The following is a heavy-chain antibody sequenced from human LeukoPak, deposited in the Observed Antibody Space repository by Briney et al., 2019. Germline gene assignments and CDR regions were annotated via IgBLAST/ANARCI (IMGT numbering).Heavy chain of an antibody. J-gene: IGHJ4*02. CDR2: IYYSGST. CDR1: GGSIRSNNW. D-gene: IGHD3-10*01. CDR3: ARHYGP. V-gene: IGHV4-39*01. Sequence: SETLSLTCAVSGGSIRSNNWWSWVRQPPGKGLEWIGSIYYSGSTYYNPSLKSRVTISVDTSKNQFSLKLNSVTATDTAVYYCARHYGPWGQGTLVTVSS.